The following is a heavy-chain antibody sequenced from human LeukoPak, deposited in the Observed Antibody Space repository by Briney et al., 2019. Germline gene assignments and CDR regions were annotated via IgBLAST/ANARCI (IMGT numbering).Heavy chain of an antibody. J-gene: IGHJ6*03. CDR2: INPNSGGT. CDR1: GYTFTGYY. D-gene: IGHD3-10*02. V-gene: IGHV1-2*02. CDR3: AGGWSGTWAYYYLDV. Sequence: ASVKVSCKASGYTFTGYYMHWVRQAPGQGLEWMGWINPNSGGTNYAQKLQGRVTMTTDTSTSTAYMEPRSLRSDDTAVYYCAGGWSGTWAYYYLDVWGKGTTVTISS.